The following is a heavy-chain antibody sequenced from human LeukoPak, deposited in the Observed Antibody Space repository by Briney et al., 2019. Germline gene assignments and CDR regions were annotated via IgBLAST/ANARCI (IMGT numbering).Heavy chain of an antibody. Sequence: GGSLRLSCGASGFTFSSYAMSWVRQAPGKGLEWISAISGSGGSTYYADSVKGRFTISRDNSKNTLYLQMNSLRAEDTAVYYCANAITRYYYYYMDVWGKGTTVTVSS. J-gene: IGHJ6*03. CDR3: ANAITRYYYYYMDV. D-gene: IGHD2-2*01. CDR2: ISGSGGST. CDR1: GFTFSSYA. V-gene: IGHV3-23*01.